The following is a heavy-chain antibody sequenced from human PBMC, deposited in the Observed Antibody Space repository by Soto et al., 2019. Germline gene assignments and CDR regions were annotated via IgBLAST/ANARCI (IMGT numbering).Heavy chain of an antibody. CDR2: IYHSGST. CDR1: GGSISSSNW. CDR3: ARAHPGDGAGRADDY. D-gene: IGHD3-10*01. V-gene: IGHV4-4*02. J-gene: IGHJ4*02. Sequence: QVQLQESGPGLVKPSGTLSLTCAVSGGSISSSNWWSWVRQPPGKGLEWIVAIYHSGSTNYNPALKSRVTISVDKSKNQFSLKLSSVTAADTAVYYCARAHPGDGAGRADDYWGQGTLVTVSS.